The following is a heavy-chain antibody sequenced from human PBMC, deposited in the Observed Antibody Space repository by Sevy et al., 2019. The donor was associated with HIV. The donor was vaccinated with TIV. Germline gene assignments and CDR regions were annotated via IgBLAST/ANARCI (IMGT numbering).Heavy chain of an antibody. J-gene: IGHJ4*02. V-gene: IGHV3-30*04. D-gene: IGHD6-19*01. CDR2: ISFDGKNE. CDR3: VSGRSGWHRGDLDY. Sequence: GGSLRLSCAASGFSFSRYAMHWVRQAPGKGLEWLAIISFDGKNEFHTDSVKGRFTISRDNSMNTLYLQMNSLRPEDTAIYYCVSGRSGWHRGDLDYWGQGTLVTVSS. CDR1: GFSFSRYA.